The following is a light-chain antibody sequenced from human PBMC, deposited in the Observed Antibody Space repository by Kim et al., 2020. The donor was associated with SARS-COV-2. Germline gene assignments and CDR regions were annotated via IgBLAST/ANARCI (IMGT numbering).Light chain of an antibody. CDR1: QGIDNY. J-gene: IGKJ2*01. Sequence: SASVGDRVTITARTSQGIDNYLAWYQQKPGKVPKLLIYGASTLQPGVPSRFSGSASGTDFTLTISSLQPEDVATYYCQKYNSGPYTFGQGTKLEI. V-gene: IGKV1-27*01. CDR3: QKYNSGPYT. CDR2: GAS.